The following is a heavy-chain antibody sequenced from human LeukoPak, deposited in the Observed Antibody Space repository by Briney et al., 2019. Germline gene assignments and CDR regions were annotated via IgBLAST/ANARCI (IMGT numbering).Heavy chain of an antibody. J-gene: IGHJ6*02. Sequence: GGSLRLSCAASGFTFSSYGMHWVRQAPGKGLEWVAVISYDGSNKYYADSVKGRFTISRDNSKSTLYLQMNSLRAEDTAVYYCAKDAIFGVVITYGMDVWGQGTTVTVSS. D-gene: IGHD3-3*01. CDR1: GFTFSSYG. V-gene: IGHV3-30*18. CDR2: ISYDGSNK. CDR3: AKDAIFGVVITYGMDV.